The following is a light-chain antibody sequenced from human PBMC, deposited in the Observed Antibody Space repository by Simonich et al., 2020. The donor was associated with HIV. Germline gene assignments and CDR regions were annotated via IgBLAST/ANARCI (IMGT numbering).Light chain of an antibody. CDR3: QQYNNYFPT. Sequence: IQMTQSPSTLSASVGDRVTITCRASESISNWLAWYQQKPGKAPNLLIYKASSLESGVPLRFSGSGSGTEFTLTISSLQPDDFATYYCQQYNNYFPTFGQGTKVEIK. CDR1: ESISNW. CDR2: KAS. V-gene: IGKV1-5*03. J-gene: IGKJ1*01.